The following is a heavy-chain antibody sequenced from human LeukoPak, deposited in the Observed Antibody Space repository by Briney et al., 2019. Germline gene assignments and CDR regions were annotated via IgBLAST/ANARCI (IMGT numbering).Heavy chain of an antibody. V-gene: IGHV1-46*01. Sequence: ASVKVSCKASGYTFTSYYMHWVRQAPGQGLEWMGIINPSGGSTSYAQKFQGRVTMTTDTSTSTAYMELRSLRSDDTAVYYCARDSGYITMIVAEPRGYYYYYMDVWGKGTTVTISS. D-gene: IGHD3-22*01. CDR1: GYTFTSYY. J-gene: IGHJ6*03. CDR3: ARDSGYITMIVAEPRGYYYYYMDV. CDR2: INPSGGST.